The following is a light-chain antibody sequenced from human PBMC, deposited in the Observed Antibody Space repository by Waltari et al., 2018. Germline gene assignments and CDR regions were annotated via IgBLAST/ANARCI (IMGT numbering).Light chain of an antibody. V-gene: IGKV1-5*03. CDR1: QSISGL. J-gene: IGKJ1*01. CDR2: EAS. CDR3: QQYRTYPWT. Sequence: DIQMTQSPSTLSASVGDRVTITCRASQSISGLLAWYRQDAGKAPKLLIYEASTLESGVPSRFSGSGSGTEFTLTISGVQPDDVATFYCQQYRTYPWTFGRGTKVEIK.